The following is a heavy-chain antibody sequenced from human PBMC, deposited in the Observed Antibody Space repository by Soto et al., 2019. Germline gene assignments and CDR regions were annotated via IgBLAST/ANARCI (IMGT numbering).Heavy chain of an antibody. D-gene: IGHD4-17*01. CDR2: VSHSGYT. J-gene: IGHJ4*02. CDR3: AKGGRLRSPFGL. CDR1: GESFSDNH. Sequence: LSLTCAVYGESFSDNHWSWIRQPPGKGLEWIGEVSHSGYTVYNPSLKSRVTISLGTSNNQFSLKLISATAADTAVYFCAKGGRLRSPFGLWGQGTLVTVSS. V-gene: IGHV4-34*01.